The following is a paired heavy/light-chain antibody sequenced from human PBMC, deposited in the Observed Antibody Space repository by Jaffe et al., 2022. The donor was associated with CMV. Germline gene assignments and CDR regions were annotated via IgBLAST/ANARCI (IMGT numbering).Light chain of an antibody. Sequence: DIQMTQSPSSLSASVGDRVIITCRASQSISSYVNWYQQKPGKAPKFLIYAASSLQSGVPSRFSGGGSETEFNLIISSLQPEDFATYFCQQSYSPPYTFGQGTKLETK. CDR3: QQSYSPPYT. J-gene: IGKJ2*01. V-gene: IGKV1-39*01. CDR2: AAS. CDR1: QSISSY.
Heavy chain of an antibody. CDR3: ARTAYSSGPLFDY. Sequence: QVQLQESGPGLVKPSETLSLTCTVSGGSITSRYWSWIRQPPGKALEWIGHIHDSGSTNNNPSLKSRVTLSIDTAKNQFSLRLTSVTAADTAVYYCARTAYSSGPLFDYWGQGTLVAVSS. V-gene: IGHV4-59*11. J-gene: IGHJ4*02. CDR1: GGSITSRY. CDR2: IHDSGST. D-gene: IGHD5-18*01.